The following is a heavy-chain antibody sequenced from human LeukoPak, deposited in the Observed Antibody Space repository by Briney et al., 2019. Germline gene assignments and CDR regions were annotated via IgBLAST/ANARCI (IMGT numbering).Heavy chain of an antibody. CDR2: ISSSGSTI. CDR1: GFTFSDYY. J-gene: IGHJ3*02. V-gene: IGHV3-11*04. CDR3: ARDLYSSGFNDAFDI. D-gene: IGHD6-19*01. Sequence: GGSLRLSCAASGFTFSDYYMSWIRQAPGNGLEWVSYISSSGSTIYYADSVKGRFTISRDNAKNSLYLQMNSLRAEDTAVYYCARDLYSSGFNDAFDIWGQGTMVTVSS.